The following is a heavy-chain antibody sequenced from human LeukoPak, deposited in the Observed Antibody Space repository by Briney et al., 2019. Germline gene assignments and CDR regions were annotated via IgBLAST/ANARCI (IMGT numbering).Heavy chain of an antibody. CDR3: ASGDSSGYYLFDY. D-gene: IGHD3-22*01. J-gene: IGHJ4*02. CDR2: IYYSGST. V-gene: IGHV4-61*01. Sequence: SETLSLTCTVSGGSISSSSYYWSWIRQPPGKGLEWIGYIYYSGSTNYNPSLKSRVTISVDTSKNQFSLKLSSVTAADTAVYYCASGDSSGYYLFDYWGQGTLVTVSS. CDR1: GGSISSSSYY.